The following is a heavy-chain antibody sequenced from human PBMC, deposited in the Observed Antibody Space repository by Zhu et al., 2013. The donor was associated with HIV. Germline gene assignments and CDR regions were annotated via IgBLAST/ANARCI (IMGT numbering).Heavy chain of an antibody. D-gene: IGHD3-10*01. V-gene: IGHV1-8*02. CDR3: VLDRRGAFDV. J-gene: IGHJ3*01. CDR2: VNPSNGDG. Sequence: QVQLVQSGADVKKPGASVKVSCEASGYTFTSFPVNWVRQAPGQGLEWMGWVNPSNGDGGFAQKFQGRVTITRNTSLNTTYLQLSSLRSEDTAVYYCVLDRRGAFDVWGQGTMVTVSS. CDR1: GYTFTSFP.